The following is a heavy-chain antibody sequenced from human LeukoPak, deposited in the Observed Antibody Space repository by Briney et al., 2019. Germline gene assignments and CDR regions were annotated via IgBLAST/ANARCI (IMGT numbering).Heavy chain of an antibody. Sequence: ASVKVSCKTSGYTFTDYYIHWVRQAPGQGLDWMGWINPNSGGTYYARKFQGRVTMTRDTSISTAYMELSRLRSDDTAVYYCARPLSNQLLMPGFDYWGQGTLVTVSS. D-gene: IGHD2-2*01. CDR1: GYTFTDYY. J-gene: IGHJ4*02. CDR3: ARPLSNQLLMPGFDY. V-gene: IGHV1-2*02. CDR2: INPNSGGT.